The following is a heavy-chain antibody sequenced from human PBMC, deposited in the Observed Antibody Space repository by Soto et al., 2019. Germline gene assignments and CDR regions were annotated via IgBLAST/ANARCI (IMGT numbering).Heavy chain of an antibody. V-gene: IGHV3-23*01. Sequence: EVQLLESGGGLVQPGGSLRLSCAASGFTFSSYAMSWVRQAPGKGLEWVSAISGSGGSTYYADSVKGRFTISRDNSKNSLYLQMNSLRAEDTAVYYCAKDEFPHRARGDYFDYWGQGTLVTVSS. J-gene: IGHJ4*02. CDR1: GFTFSSYA. D-gene: IGHD2-21*01. CDR2: ISGSGGST. CDR3: AKDEFPHRARGDYFDY.